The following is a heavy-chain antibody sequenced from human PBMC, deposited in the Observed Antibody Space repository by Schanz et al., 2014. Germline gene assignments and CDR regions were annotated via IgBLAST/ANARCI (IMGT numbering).Heavy chain of an antibody. V-gene: IGHV3-23*01. Sequence: EVQLLESGGGLVQPGGSLRLSCVASGFTFFGSFAMSWVRQAPGKGLEWVSGLTEGGGGTYYTDAVKGRFTISRDSSKNTLYLQMNSLRAEDTAVYYCARPSDSSWYMDVWGKGTTVTVSS. CDR2: LTEGGGGT. CDR1: GFTFFGSFA. J-gene: IGHJ6*03. CDR3: ARPSDSSWYMDV. D-gene: IGHD2-21*02.